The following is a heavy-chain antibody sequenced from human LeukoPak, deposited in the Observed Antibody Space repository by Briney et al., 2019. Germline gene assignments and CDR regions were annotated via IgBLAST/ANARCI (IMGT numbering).Heavy chain of an antibody. D-gene: IGHD6-19*01. Sequence: GGSLRLSCVVSGLIVTSNYISWVRQAPGKGLEWVSVVYSDSTTWYADSVKGRFTLFRDNSNNTLYLQMNSLRAEDTAVYYCARELPVTGLRSGAFDIWGQGTMVTVSS. CDR1: GLIVTSNY. J-gene: IGHJ3*02. CDR2: VYSDSTT. CDR3: ARELPVTGLRSGAFDI. V-gene: IGHV3-66*01.